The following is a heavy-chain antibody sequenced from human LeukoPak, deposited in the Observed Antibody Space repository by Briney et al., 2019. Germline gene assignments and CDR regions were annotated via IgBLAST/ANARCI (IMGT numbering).Heavy chain of an antibody. D-gene: IGHD6-6*01. CDR1: GITFSTYA. CDR3: AREWYSSSSWCRFDP. Sequence: GRSLRLYWAAAGITFSTYAMHWVRQATVKWLDWVALISFDGSDKYYADSVKGRFTISRDNSKNTLYLQMNSLRAEDTAVYYCAREWYSSSSWCRFDPWGQGTLVTVSS. J-gene: IGHJ5*02. V-gene: IGHV3-30*04. CDR2: ISFDGSDK.